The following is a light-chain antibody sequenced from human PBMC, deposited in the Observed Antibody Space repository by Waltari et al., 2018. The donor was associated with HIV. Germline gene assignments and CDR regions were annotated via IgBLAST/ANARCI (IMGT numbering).Light chain of an antibody. CDR1: DLNDYEY. V-gene: IGLV2-14*01. CDR2: EVT. Sequence: QSALTQPASVSGSPGQSITLSCDLNDYEYVSRYQRHPGKAPKVIIYEVTNRPSGLSNRFSGSKSGNTATLTISGLQPEDEADYFCTSYISGTTPVFGRGTRVTVL. J-gene: IGLJ2*01. CDR3: TSYISGTTPV.